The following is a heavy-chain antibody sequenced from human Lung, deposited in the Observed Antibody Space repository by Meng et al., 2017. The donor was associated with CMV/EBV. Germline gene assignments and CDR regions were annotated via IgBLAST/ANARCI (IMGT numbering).Heavy chain of an antibody. D-gene: IGHD6-6*01. CDR2: IIPIFGTA. CDR3: ARDRASIAAPGDYYYGMDV. J-gene: IGHJ6*02. V-gene: IGHV1-69*05. CDR1: GGTFSSYA. Sequence: XVXVSXXASGGTFSSYAISWVRQAPGQGLEWMGGIIPIFGTANYAQKFQGRVTITTDESTSTAYMELSSLRSEDTAVYYCARDRASIAAPGDYYYGMDVWGQGTTVXVSS.